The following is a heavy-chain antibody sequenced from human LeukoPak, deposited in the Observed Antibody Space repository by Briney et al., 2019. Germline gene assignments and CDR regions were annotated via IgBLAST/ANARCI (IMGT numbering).Heavy chain of an antibody. Sequence: GGSLRLSCASSGSTFRRYDMNWVRQAPGKGLEWVSFISSSMISIHYADSVQGRFTISRDNARNILYLQMNSLRAEGTAVYYCARVYDVLTGGFDHWGQGALVTVSS. CDR2: ISSSMISI. D-gene: IGHD3-9*01. CDR1: GSTFRRYD. J-gene: IGHJ4*02. CDR3: ARVYDVLTGGFDH. V-gene: IGHV3-21*01.